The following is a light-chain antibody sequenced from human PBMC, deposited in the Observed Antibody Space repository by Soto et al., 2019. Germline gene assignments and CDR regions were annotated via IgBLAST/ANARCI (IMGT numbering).Light chain of an antibody. CDR2: GAS. Sequence: DIQMSQSPSSLSASAGDRVTITCRASQNINTAVSWFQQKGGKAPKLLIYGASNLQDEVPLRFSGGGSGTDFTLTITNVQPEYFGTYYCQQGHTPYTYGQGTRLEIE. CDR3: QQGHTPYT. V-gene: IGKV1-39*01. CDR1: QNINTA. J-gene: IGKJ2*01.